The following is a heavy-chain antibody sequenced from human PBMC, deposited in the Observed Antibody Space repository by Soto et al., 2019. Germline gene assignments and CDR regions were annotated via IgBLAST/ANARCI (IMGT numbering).Heavy chain of an antibody. Sequence: PSETLSLTCTVSGGSIISSSYYWGWIRQPPGKGLEWIGTIYYSGSTYYNPSLKSRVTISVDTSKNQFSLKLSSVTAADTAVYYCARRRSSSNWNYWGQGTLVTVSS. CDR2: IYYSGST. CDR3: ARRRSSSNWNY. J-gene: IGHJ4*02. V-gene: IGHV4-39*01. D-gene: IGHD6-13*01. CDR1: GGSIISSSYY.